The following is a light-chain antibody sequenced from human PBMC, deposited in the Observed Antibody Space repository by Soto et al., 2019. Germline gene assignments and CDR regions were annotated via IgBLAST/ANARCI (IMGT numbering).Light chain of an antibody. J-gene: IGLJ2*01. CDR3: CSFAGGSTYVV. Sequence: QSALTQPASVSGSPGQSITISCIGTSSDVGNYELVSWYQQLPGKAPKLIIYEVTKRPSGVPNRFSGSKSGNTASLTISGLLAEHEADYHCCSFAGGSTYVVFGGGTKVTVL. CDR2: EVT. CDR1: SSDVGNYEL. V-gene: IGLV2-23*02.